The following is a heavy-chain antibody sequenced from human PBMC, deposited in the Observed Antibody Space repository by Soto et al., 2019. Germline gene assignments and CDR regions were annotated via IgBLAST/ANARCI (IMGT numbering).Heavy chain of an antibody. CDR1: GGSFSGYY. Sequence: SETLSLTCAVYGGSFSGYYWSWIRQPPGKGLEWIGEINHSGSTNYNPSLKSRVTISVDTSKNQFSLKLSSVTAADTAVYYCARVRSFWGSYRTPFDYWGQGTLVTVSS. CDR2: INHSGST. CDR3: ARVRSFWGSYRTPFDY. V-gene: IGHV4-34*01. J-gene: IGHJ4*02. D-gene: IGHD3-16*02.